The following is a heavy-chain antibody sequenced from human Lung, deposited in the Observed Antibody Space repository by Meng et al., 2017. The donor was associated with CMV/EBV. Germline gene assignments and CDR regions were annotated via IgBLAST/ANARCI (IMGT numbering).Heavy chain of an antibody. CDR2: ISWNSGSI. J-gene: IGHJ6*02. Sequence: GGSLRLXCAASGFSFKDYGMNWVRQAPGKGLEWVAGISWNSGSIGYADSVKGRFTISRDNAKNSLYLQMNSLRPEDTALYYCAKEDGGAYGLDVWGQGNTVNGAS. CDR3: AKEDGGAYGLDV. V-gene: IGHV3-9*01. CDR1: GFSFKDYG. D-gene: IGHD4-17*01.